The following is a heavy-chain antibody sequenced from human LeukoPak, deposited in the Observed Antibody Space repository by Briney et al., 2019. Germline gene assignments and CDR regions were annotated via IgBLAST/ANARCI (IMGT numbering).Heavy chain of an antibody. CDR2: INHSGST. V-gene: IGHV4-34*01. CDR1: GGSFSGYY. J-gene: IGHJ4*02. D-gene: IGHD3-3*01. CDR3: ARNALEWLFGSTYFDY. Sequence: SETLSLTCAVYGGSFSGYYWSWIRQPPGKGLEWIGEINHSGSTNSNPSLKSRVTISVDTSKNQFSLKLSSVTAADTAVYYCARNALEWLFGSTYFDYWGQGTLVTVSS.